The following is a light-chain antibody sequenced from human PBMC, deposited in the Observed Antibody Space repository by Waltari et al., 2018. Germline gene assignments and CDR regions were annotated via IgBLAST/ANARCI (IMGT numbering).Light chain of an antibody. Sequence: SYLLTQPPAVSAPPEKTASTTWGGNNRGRKRLRWYQQKPGQAPVLVVYDDSERPSGIPERFSGSNSGDTATLTISGVEAGDEADYYCQLWDSSSDHAVFGGGTKLTVL. CDR3: QLWDSSSDHAV. V-gene: IGLV3-21*03. CDR2: DDS. J-gene: IGLJ2*01. CDR1: NRGRKR.